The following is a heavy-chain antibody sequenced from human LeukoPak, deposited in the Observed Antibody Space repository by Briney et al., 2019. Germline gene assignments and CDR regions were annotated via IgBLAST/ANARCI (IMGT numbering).Heavy chain of an antibody. CDR1: GFTFSSYG. CDR3: AREGPRGNSQFDY. J-gene: IGHJ4*02. Sequence: GGSLRLSCTASGFTFSSYGMHWVRQAPGKGLEWVALIWYDGSNKYYTDSVKGRLTISRDNSKNTLYLQMNSLRAEDTAIYYCAREGPRGNSQFDYWGQGTLVTVSS. V-gene: IGHV3-33*01. D-gene: IGHD2/OR15-2a*01. CDR2: IWYDGSNK.